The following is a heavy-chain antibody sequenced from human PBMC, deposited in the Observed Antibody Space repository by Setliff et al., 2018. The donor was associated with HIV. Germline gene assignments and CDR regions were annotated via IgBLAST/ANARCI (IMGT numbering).Heavy chain of an antibody. Sequence: ASVKVSCTASGYTFTSYGMSWVRQAPGQGLEWMGWISAYNGNTHYAQKLQGRVTMTTDTSTSTAYMELRSLRSDDTAVYYRARDYYGSGSYFILDYWGPGTLVTVSS. CDR1: GYTFTSYG. D-gene: IGHD3-10*01. J-gene: IGHJ4*02. V-gene: IGHV1-18*01. CDR2: ISAYNGNT. CDR3: ARDYYGSGSYFILDY.